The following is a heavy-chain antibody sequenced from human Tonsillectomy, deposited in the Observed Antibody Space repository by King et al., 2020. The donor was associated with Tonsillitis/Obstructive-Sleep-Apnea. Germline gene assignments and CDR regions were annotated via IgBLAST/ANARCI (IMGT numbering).Heavy chain of an antibody. D-gene: IGHD2-2*01. CDR3: ASTLSASYYYYCYMDV. CDR2: IFSNDEE. CDR1: GFSLTNAKMG. V-gene: IGHV2-26*01. Sequence: VTLKESGPVLVKPTETLTLTCTVSGFSLTNAKMGVSWIRQPPGKALEWLAHIFSNDEESYSTSLKSRLTISKDTSKSQVVLTMTNLDPVDTATYYCASTLSASYYYYCYMDVWGKGTTVTVSS. J-gene: IGHJ6*03.